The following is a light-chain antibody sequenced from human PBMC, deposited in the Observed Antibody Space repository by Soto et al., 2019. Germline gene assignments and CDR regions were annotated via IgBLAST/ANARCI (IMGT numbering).Light chain of an antibody. CDR1: QSVSNN. CDR3: QQYNEWPLT. CDR2: HAS. Sequence: EIVMTQSPATLSVSPGEGATLSCRASQSVSNNLARYQQKPGQAPRLLIYHASTGATGIPARFSGSGSGTELTLTISSVQSEDFAVYYCQQYNEWPLTFGGGTKVEIK. V-gene: IGKV3-15*01. J-gene: IGKJ4*01.